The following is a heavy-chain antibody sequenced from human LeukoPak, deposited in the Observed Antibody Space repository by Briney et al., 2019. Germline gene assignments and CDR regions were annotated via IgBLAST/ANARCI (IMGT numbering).Heavy chain of an antibody. CDR3: ARSPRGYIAEHYFDY. J-gene: IGHJ4*02. CDR2: IIPIFGTA. D-gene: IGHD6-13*01. CDR1: GGTFSSYA. Sequence: ASVKVSCKASGGTFSSYAISWVRQAPGQGLEWMGGIIPIFGTANYAQKFQGRVTITTDESTSTAYMELSSLRSEDTAVYYCARSPRGYIAEHYFDYWGQGTLVTVSS. V-gene: IGHV1-69*05.